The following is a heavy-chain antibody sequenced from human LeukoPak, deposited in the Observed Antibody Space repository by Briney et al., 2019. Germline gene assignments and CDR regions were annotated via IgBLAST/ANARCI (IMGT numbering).Heavy chain of an antibody. D-gene: IGHD3-3*01. V-gene: IGHV4-59*12. Sequence: MASETLSLTCTVSGGSIISYYWSWIRQPPGKGLEWIGYIYYSGSTNYNPSLKSRVTISVDTSKNQFSLKLSSVTAADTAVYYCARDGVVTMELDSWGQGTLVTVSS. J-gene: IGHJ4*02. CDR2: IYYSGST. CDR1: GGSIISYY. CDR3: ARDGVVTMELDS.